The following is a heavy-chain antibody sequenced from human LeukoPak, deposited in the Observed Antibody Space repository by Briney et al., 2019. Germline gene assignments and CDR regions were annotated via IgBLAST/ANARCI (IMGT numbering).Heavy chain of an antibody. V-gene: IGHV4-59*08. CDR2: IYYSGST. CDR3: ARGPYSSSRYDD. D-gene: IGHD6-13*01. CDR1: GGSISSYY. Sequence: PSETLSLTCTVSGGSISSYYWSWIRQPPGKGLEWIGYIYYSGSTNYNPSLKSRVTISVDTSKNQFSLKLNSVTAADTAVYYCARGPYSSSRYDDWGQGTLVTVSS. J-gene: IGHJ4*02.